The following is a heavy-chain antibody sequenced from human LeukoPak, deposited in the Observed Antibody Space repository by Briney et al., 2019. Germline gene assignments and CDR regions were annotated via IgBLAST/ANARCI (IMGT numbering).Heavy chain of an antibody. V-gene: IGHV4-4*07. J-gene: IGHJ6*02. CDR1: GGSISSYY. CDR2: IYTSGST. Sequence: SETLSLTCTVSGGSISSYYWSWIRQPAGKGLEWIGRIYTSGSTNYNPSLKSRVTMSVDTSKNQFSLKLSSVTAADTAVYYCARDRYYQSRSYYYYGMDVWGQGTTVTVSS. CDR3: ARDRYYQSRSYYYYGMDV. D-gene: IGHD2-2*01.